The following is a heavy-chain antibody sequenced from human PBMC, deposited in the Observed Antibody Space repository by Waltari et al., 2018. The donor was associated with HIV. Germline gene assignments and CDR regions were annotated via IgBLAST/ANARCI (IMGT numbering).Heavy chain of an antibody. CDR2: INSDGSSI. CDR1: GFTFTRYW. Sequence: EVQLVESGGNLVQPGGSLRLSCAVSGFTFTRYWMHWVRQAPGKGLAWVSRINSDGSSIRDADSVKGRFTISRDNAKNTLYLQMNSLRDEDTAVYYCAKEAGDRGYFQHWGQGTLVTVSS. J-gene: IGHJ1*01. V-gene: IGHV3-74*01. CDR3: AKEAGDRGYFQH. D-gene: IGHD3-10*01.